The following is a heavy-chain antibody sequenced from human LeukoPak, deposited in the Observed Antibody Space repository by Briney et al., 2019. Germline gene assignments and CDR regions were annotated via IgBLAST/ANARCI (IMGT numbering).Heavy chain of an antibody. J-gene: IGHJ4*02. CDR1: GGSFSGYY. V-gene: IGHV4-34*01. Sequence: PSETLSLTGAVYGGSFSGYYWSWIRQPPGKGREWIGELNHSGSTNYNPSLKSRVTISVDTSKNQFSLKVSSVTAADTAVYYCARAGGLRLALHYWGQGTLVRVSS. CDR2: LNHSGST. D-gene: IGHD3-16*01. CDR3: ARAGGLRLALHY.